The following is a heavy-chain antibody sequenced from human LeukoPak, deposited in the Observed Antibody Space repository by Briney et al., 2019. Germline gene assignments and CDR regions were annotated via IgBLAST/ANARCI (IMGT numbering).Heavy chain of an antibody. V-gene: IGHV3-48*02. D-gene: IGHD2-15*01. J-gene: IGHJ4*02. CDR3: VRLVGSRSCSGGTCYSDY. CDR2: LTGSSDKI. CDR1: GLTFSRYS. Sequence: GGSLRLSCAVSGLTFSRYSMSWVRQAPGKGLEWVSALTGSSDKIYYADSVKGRFTISRDNAKNSLYLQMNSLRDEDTAVYYCVRLVGSRSCSGGTCYSDYWGQGTLVTVSS.